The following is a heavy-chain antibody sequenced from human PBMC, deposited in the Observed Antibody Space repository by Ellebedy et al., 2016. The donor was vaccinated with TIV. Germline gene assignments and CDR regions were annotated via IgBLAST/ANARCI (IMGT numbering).Heavy chain of an antibody. J-gene: IGHJ4*02. V-gene: IGHV3-23*01. CDR3: VKDNSGYGGLEYYFDS. Sequence: GESLKISCAASGFTCRSYAMTWVRQAPGKGLEWVSAISGSGGTTYYADSVKGRFTISRDNSKNTLDLQMNSLGPDDTAFYYCVKDNSGYGGLEYYFDSWGQGTLVTVSS. CDR2: ISGSGGTT. CDR1: GFTCRSYA. D-gene: IGHD5-12*01.